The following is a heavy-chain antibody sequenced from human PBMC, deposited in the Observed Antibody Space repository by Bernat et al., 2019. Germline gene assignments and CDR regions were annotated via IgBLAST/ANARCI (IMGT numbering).Heavy chain of an antibody. V-gene: IGHV4-31*03. Sequence: QVQLQESGPGLVQPSQTLSLTCTVSGGSISSGGYYCSWIRQHPGKGLEWIGYIYYSGSTYYNPSLKSRVTISVDTSKNQFSLKLSSVTAADTAVYYCASASVYFGGRPPWIQLWFLVNYWGQGTLVTVSS. CDR2: IYYSGST. CDR1: GGSISSGGYY. CDR3: ASASVYFGGRPPWIQLWFLVNY. J-gene: IGHJ4*02. D-gene: IGHD5-18*01.